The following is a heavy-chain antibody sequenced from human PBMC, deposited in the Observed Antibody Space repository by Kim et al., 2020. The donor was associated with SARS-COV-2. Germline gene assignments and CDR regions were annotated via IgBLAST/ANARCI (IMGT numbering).Heavy chain of an antibody. V-gene: IGHV3-7*01. J-gene: IGHJ4*02. CDR1: GFTFSSYW. CDR3: ARVNGRPHLYYYDSSGYEPYYFDY. CDR2: IKQDGSEK. D-gene: IGHD3-22*01. Sequence: GGSLRLSCAASGFTFSSYWMSWVRQAPGKGLEWVANIKQDGSEKYYVDSVKGRFTISRDNAKNSLYLQMNSLRAEDTAVYYCARVNGRPHLYYYDSSGYEPYYFDYWGQGTLVTVSS.